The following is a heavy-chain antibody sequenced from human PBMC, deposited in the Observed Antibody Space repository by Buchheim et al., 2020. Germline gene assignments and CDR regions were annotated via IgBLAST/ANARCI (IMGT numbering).Heavy chain of an antibody. CDR1: GFTFSSYV. D-gene: IGHD2-2*02. V-gene: IGHV3-30*18. CDR2: ISYDGSNK. Sequence: QVQLVESGGGVVQPGRSLRLSCAASGFTFSSYVMHWVRQAPGKGLEWVAVISYDGSNKYYADSVKGRFTISRDNSQNTLYLQMNSLRAEDTAVYYCAKDPFRYCSSTSCYTEGPDYWGQGTL. J-gene: IGHJ4*02. CDR3: AKDPFRYCSSTSCYTEGPDY.